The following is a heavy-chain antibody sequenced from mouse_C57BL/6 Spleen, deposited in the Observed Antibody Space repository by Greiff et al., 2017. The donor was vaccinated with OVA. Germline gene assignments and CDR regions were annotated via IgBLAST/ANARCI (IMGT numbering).Heavy chain of an antibody. Sequence: VKLMESGAELARPGASVKLSCKASGYTFTSYGISWVKQRTGQGLEWIGEIYPRSGNTYYNEKFKGKATLTADKSSSTAYMELRSLTSEDSAVYFCAINYYGSSPWYFDVWGTGTTVTVSS. J-gene: IGHJ1*03. CDR3: AINYYGSSPWYFDV. V-gene: IGHV1-81*01. CDR1: GYTFTSYG. D-gene: IGHD1-1*01. CDR2: IYPRSGNT.